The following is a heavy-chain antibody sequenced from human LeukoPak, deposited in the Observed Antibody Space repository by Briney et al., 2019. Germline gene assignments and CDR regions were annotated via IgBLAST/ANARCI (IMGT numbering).Heavy chain of an antibody. J-gene: IGHJ4*02. CDR3: AKRKGGTLEKYCSDF. V-gene: IGHV3-23*01. D-gene: IGHD1-1*01. CDR1: GFTFSGYA. CDR2: VTDDGVAT. Sequence: GGSLRLSCAASGFTFSGYAMAWVRQAPGQGLEWVSSVTDDGVATYYADSVKGRFTISKDSSKSMVYLQMNSLRVEDTAIYYCAKRKGGTLEKYCSDFWGQGTLVTVSS.